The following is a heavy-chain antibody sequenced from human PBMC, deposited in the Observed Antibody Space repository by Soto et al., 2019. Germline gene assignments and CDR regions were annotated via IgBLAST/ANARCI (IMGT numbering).Heavy chain of an antibody. V-gene: IGHV3-11*05. CDR3: ARDHHRYSGYDYVDY. Sequence: QVQLVESGGGLVKPGGSLRLSCAGSGFTFSDYYMSWIRQAPGKELEWVSYISSSSSYTNYADSVKGRFTISRDNAKNSLYLQMNSLRAEDTAVYYCARDHHRYSGYDYVDYWGQGTLVTVSS. J-gene: IGHJ4*02. CDR2: ISSSSSYT. CDR1: GFTFSDYY. D-gene: IGHD5-12*01.